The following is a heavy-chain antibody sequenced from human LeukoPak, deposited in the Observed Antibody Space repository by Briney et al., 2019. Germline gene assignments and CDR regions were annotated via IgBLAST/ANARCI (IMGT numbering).Heavy chain of an antibody. CDR3: ARSGYSPY. V-gene: IGHV3-30*04. CDR2: ISYDGSNN. CDR1: GFTFSSYA. Sequence: GGSLRLSCAASGFTFSSYAMHWVRQAPGKGLEWVAVISYDGSNNYYADSVKGRFTISRDNSKNTLYLQMNSLRAEDTAVYYCARSGYSPYWGQGTLVTVSS. D-gene: IGHD5-12*01. J-gene: IGHJ4*02.